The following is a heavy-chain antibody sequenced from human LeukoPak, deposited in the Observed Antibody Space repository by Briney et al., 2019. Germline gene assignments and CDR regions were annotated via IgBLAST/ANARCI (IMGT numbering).Heavy chain of an antibody. CDR3: AKDPLPLFGMIVVVIAYYFDY. CDR1: GFTFSSYG. D-gene: IGHD3-22*01. V-gene: IGHV3-30*02. CDR2: IRYDGSNK. J-gene: IGHJ4*02. Sequence: PGGSLRLSCAASGFTFSSYGMHWVRQAPGKGLEWVAFIRYDGSNKYYADSVEGRFTTSRDNSKNTLYLQMNSLRAEDTAVYYCAKDPLPLFGMIVVVIAYYFDYWGQGTLVTVSS.